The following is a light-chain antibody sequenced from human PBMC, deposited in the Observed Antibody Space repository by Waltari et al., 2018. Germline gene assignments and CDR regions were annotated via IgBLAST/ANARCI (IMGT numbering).Light chain of an antibody. CDR2: AAS. V-gene: IGKV1-9*01. CDR3: QQLNSYPLT. J-gene: IGKJ4*01. CDR1: QGISNY. Sequence: DIHLTQSPSFLSASVGDRVTIPCRASQGISNYLAWYQLKPGRAPKLLIYAASTLLSGVPSRFSGSGSGTEFTLTISSLQPEDFATYYCQQLNSYPLTFGGGTKVEIK.